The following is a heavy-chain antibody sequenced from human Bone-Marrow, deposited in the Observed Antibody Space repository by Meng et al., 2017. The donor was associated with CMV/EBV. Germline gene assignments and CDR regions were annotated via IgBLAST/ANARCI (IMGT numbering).Heavy chain of an antibody. V-gene: IGHV3-21*01. D-gene: IGHD2-15*01. Sequence: GGSLRLSCAASGFTFSSYSMNWVRQAPGKGLEWVSSICSSSSYISYSDSVKGRFTISRDNAKISLYLQMNSLRAEDTSVYYCARDKWVLAFTGYYYGLDVGAKGPRSPSP. CDR3: ARDKWVLAFTGYYYGLDV. CDR2: ICSSSSYI. J-gene: IGHJ6*02. CDR1: GFTFSSYS.